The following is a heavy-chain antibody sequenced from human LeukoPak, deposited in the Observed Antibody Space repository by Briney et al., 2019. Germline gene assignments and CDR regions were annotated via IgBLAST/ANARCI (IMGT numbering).Heavy chain of an antibody. CDR3: ARVWGPPLSYFDY. D-gene: IGHD7-27*01. CDR1: GYTFTGYY. CDR2: INPNSGGT. Sequence: GAPVKLSCKASGYTFTGYYMHWVRQAPGQGLEWMGWINPNSGGTNYAQKFQGRVTMTRDTSISTAYMELSRLRSDDTAVYYCARVWGPPLSYFDYWVQGTLATVSS. V-gene: IGHV1-2*02. J-gene: IGHJ4*02.